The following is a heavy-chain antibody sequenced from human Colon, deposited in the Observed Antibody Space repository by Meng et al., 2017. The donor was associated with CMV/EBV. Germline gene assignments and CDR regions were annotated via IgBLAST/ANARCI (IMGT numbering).Heavy chain of an antibody. D-gene: IGHD1-26*01. CDR3: ARDGLWEGKIEGVPGADA. J-gene: IGHJ5*02. Sequence: GGSLRLSCAASGYVFRSYGMHWVRQAPGKGLEWVASIGFDGNNKYYAHSVKGRVTVSRDNSKNTLDLQIDSLRPEDTAVCYCARDGLWEGKIEGVPGADAWGQGTLITVSS. V-gene: IGHV3-30*02. CDR1: GYVFRSYG. CDR2: IGFDGNNK.